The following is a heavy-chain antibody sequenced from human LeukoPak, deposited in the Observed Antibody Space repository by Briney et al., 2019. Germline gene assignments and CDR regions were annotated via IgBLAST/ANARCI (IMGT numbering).Heavy chain of an antibody. J-gene: IGHJ4*02. CDR2: IYYSGST. V-gene: IGHV4-39*01. CDR3: ARGYDSSGYYHFDY. CDR1: GGSISSSSYY. D-gene: IGHD3-22*01. Sequence: PSETLSLTCTVSGGSISSSSYYWGWIRQPPGKGLEWIGSIYYSGSTYYNPSLKSRVTISVDTSKNQFSLKLSSVTAADTAVYYCARGYDSSGYYHFDYWGQGTLVTVSS.